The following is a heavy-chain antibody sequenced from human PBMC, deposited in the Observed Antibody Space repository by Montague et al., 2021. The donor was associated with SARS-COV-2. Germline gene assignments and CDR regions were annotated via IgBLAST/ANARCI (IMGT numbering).Heavy chain of an antibody. CDR1: GFSLDTRAAG. Sequence: PALVKPTQIFTLICSFPGFSLDTRAAGVAWIRQPPGKALEWLGTLYWNDGKHYNSSLKSRLRMSKDTSKYQVVLILTDADAADTDTYFCAHREEDNNGYSWFDPWGQGTLVTVSS. V-gene: IGHV2-5*01. J-gene: IGHJ5*02. D-gene: IGHD5-12*01. CDR3: AHREEDNNGYSWFDP. CDR2: LYWNDGK.